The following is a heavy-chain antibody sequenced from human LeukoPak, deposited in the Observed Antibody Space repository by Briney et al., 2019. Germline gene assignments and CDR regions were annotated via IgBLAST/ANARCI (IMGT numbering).Heavy chain of an antibody. Sequence: PSETLSLTCTVSGVSFSSDYWSWIRQAPGKGLEWIGYVYHTGKTNYNPALNSRLSMSVDTSKNQFFLKMTSVTAADTALYYCARASEGIGYFDFWGQGALVTVSS. D-gene: IGHD2-21*01. V-gene: IGHV4-59*01. J-gene: IGHJ4*02. CDR1: GVSFSSDY. CDR2: VYHTGKT. CDR3: ARASEGIGYFDF.